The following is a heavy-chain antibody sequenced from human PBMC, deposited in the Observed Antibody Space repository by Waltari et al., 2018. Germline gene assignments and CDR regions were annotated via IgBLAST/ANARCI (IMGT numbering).Heavy chain of an antibody. J-gene: IGHJ4*02. V-gene: IGHV3-7*01. Sequence: EVQLVESGGALVQLGGSGRPSCAASGLSYRGHGMSWVRQAPGKGLEWVANIMQDSSETYYGESVKGRFSISRDNAKNSLFLQMESLRAEDTAVYYCARNLLAPSNNFDYWGQGTLVTVSS. CDR2: IMQDSSET. D-gene: IGHD1-26*01. CDR3: ARNLLAPSNNFDY. CDR1: GLSYRGHG.